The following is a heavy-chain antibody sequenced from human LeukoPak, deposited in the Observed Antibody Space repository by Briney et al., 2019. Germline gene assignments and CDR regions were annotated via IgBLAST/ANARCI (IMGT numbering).Heavy chain of an antibody. V-gene: IGHV3-23*01. Sequence: PGGSLRLSCAASGFTLSSYAMSWVRQAPGKGLEWVSAISCSGGSTYYADSVKGRFTISRDNSKNTLYLQMNSLRAEDTAVYYCTKSARCRSTSCYAELDYWGQGTLVTVSS. CDR2: ISCSGGST. J-gene: IGHJ4*02. CDR3: TKSARCRSTSCYAELDY. CDR1: GFTLSSYA. D-gene: IGHD2-2*01.